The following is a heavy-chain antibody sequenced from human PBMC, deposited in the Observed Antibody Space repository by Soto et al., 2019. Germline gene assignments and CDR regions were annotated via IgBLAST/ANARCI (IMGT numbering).Heavy chain of an antibody. CDR3: ARGGHVVVVTAALDY. Sequence: QVQLMQSGAEVKKPGASVKVSCKASGDTFSDYYIYWVRQAPGQGLEWMGTVNPSGGHTTYSQHFLGRVTMTRDTSTSTLHMELTSLTSEDTAVYYWARGGHVVVVTAALDYWGQGTLVTVSS. CDR2: VNPSGGHT. V-gene: IGHV1-46*01. J-gene: IGHJ4*02. D-gene: IGHD2-21*02. CDR1: GDTFSDYY.